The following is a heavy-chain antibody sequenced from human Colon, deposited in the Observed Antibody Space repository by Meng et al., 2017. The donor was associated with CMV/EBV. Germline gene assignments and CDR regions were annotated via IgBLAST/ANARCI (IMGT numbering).Heavy chain of an antibody. CDR2: VSGSGSST. Sequence: ESLKISCAASGFPFSSFAMSWVRQAPGKGLEWVSAVSGSGSSTYYADSVKGRFTVSRDNSKNTLHLQMNSLRAEDTAVYYCAKGRALTGAYYFDYWGQGTLVTVSS. D-gene: IGHD3-9*01. CDR1: GFPFSSFA. CDR3: AKGRALTGAYYFDY. V-gene: IGHV3-23*01. J-gene: IGHJ4*02.